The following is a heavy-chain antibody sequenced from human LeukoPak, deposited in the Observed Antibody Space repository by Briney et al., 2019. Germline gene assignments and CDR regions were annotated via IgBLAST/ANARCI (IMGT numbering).Heavy chain of an antibody. CDR1: GGSISSGTSY. CDR2: MSYSGST. V-gene: IGHV4-39*01. D-gene: IGHD6-13*01. J-gene: IGHJ4*02. Sequence: SETLSLTCTVSGGSISSGTSYFWAWIRQPPGKGLEWIGTMSYSGSTYYNPSLKSRVTISGDTSKNQFSLKLSSVTAADTAVFYCARRSQTTAGRGIDYWGQGTLVTVSS. CDR3: ARRSQTTAGRGIDY.